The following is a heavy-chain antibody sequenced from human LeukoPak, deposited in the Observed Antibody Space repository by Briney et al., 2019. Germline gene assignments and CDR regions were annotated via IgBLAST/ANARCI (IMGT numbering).Heavy chain of an antibody. CDR1: GFTFSTYT. V-gene: IGHV3-48*02. Sequence: PGGSLRLSCAASGFTFSTYTMNWVRQAPGKGLEWVSYVSGSYSPIYYADSVKGRFTISRDNAKDSLDLQMNSLRDEDTAVYYCARQEPGFDVWGQGTMVTVSS. J-gene: IGHJ3*01. D-gene: IGHD1-14*01. CDR3: ARQEPGFDV. CDR2: VSGSYSPI.